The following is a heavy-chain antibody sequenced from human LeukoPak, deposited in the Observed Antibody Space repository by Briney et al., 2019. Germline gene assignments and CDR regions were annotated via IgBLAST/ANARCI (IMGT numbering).Heavy chain of an antibody. CDR3: AKDLLAAAVLYYFDY. CDR1: GFTFSSYA. V-gene: IGHV3-23*01. Sequence: GGSLRLSCAASGFTFSSYAMSWVRQAPGKGLEWVSAISGSGGSTYYADSVKGRFTISRDNSKSTLYLQMNSLRAEDTAVYYCAKDLLAAAVLYYFDYWGQGTLVTVSS. J-gene: IGHJ4*02. D-gene: IGHD6-13*01. CDR2: ISGSGGST.